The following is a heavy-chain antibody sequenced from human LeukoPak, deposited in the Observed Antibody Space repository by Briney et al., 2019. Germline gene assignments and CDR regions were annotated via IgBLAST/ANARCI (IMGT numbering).Heavy chain of an antibody. Sequence: SVKVSCKASGGTFSSYAISWVRQAPGQGLEWMGGIIPIFGTANYAQKFQGRVTITADESTSTAYMELSSLRSEDTAVYYCARDHPDIVVVPAAMPVSYYYYGMDVWGQGTTVTDSS. CDR2: IIPIFGTA. D-gene: IGHD2-2*01. V-gene: IGHV1-69*13. J-gene: IGHJ6*02. CDR3: ARDHPDIVVVPAAMPVSYYYYGMDV. CDR1: GGTFSSYA.